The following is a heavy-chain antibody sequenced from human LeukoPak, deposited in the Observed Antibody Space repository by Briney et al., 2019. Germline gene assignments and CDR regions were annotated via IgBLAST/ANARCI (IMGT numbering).Heavy chain of an antibody. CDR1: GGSISSYY. V-gene: IGHV4-4*09. CDR3: ARLVEKEYYFDY. Sequence: PSETLSLTCTVSGGSISSYYWSWIRQPPGKGLEWIGYIYTSGSTDYNPSLKSRVTISVDTSKNQFSLKLSSVTAADTAVYYCARLVEKEYYFDYWGQGTLVTVSS. J-gene: IGHJ4*02. D-gene: IGHD2-2*01. CDR2: IYTSGST.